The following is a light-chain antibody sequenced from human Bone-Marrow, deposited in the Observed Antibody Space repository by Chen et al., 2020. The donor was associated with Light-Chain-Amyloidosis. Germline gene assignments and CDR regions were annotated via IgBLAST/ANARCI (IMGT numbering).Light chain of an antibody. CDR2: RDT. CDR1: DLPTKY. CDR3: QSADSSGTYEVI. Sequence: SYELTQPTSASVSPGQTARITCSGDDLPTKYAYWYQQKPGQAPVLVIQRDTERPSGISERFSGSSSGTTATLTISGVQAEDEADYHCQSADSSGTYEVIFGGGTKLTVL. J-gene: IGLJ2*01. V-gene: IGLV3-25*03.